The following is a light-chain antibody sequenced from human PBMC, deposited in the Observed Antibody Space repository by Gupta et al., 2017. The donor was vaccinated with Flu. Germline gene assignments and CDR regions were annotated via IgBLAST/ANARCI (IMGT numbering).Light chain of an antibody. CDR3: QQDKTWPLT. CDR2: HAS. J-gene: IGKJ4*01. CDR1: QILDNS. V-gene: IGKV3-15*01. Sequence: LTQSPATLSVSPGEAATLSCRASQILDNSLAWYQQRRGQSPRLLIYHASTRATGVPARFSGSGSATEFTLTISSLQSEDFAVYFCQQDKTWPLTFGGGTKVEIK.